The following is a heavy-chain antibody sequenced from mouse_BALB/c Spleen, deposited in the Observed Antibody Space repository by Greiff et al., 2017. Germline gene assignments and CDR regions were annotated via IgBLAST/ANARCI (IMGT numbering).Heavy chain of an antibody. CDR2: IRNKANGYTT. J-gene: IGHJ4*01. V-gene: IGHV7-3*02. CDR1: GFTFTDYY. CDR3: ARAEDEEDAMDY. Sequence: EVMLVESGGGLVQPGGSLRLSCATSGFTFTDYYMSWVRQPPGKALEWLGFIRNKANGYTTEYSASVKGRFTISRDNSQSILYLQMNTLRAEDSATYYCARAEDEEDAMDYWVQGTSVTVSS.